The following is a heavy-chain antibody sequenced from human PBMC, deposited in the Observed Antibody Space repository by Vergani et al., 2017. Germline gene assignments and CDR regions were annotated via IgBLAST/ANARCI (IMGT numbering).Heavy chain of an antibody. V-gene: IGHV4-4*07. CDR3: ARVQRITIFGVVIYYYYYMDV. CDR2: IYTSGST. Sequence: QVQLQESGPGLVKPSETLSLTCTVSGGSISSYYWSWIRQPAGKGLEGIGRIYTSGSTNYNPSLKSRVTMSVDTSKNQFSLKLSSVTAADTAVYYCARVQRITIFGVVIYYYYYMDVWGKGTTVTVSS. D-gene: IGHD3-3*01. J-gene: IGHJ6*03. CDR1: GGSISSYY.